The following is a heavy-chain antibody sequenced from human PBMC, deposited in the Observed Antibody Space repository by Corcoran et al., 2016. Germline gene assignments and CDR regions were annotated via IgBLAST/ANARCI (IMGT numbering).Heavy chain of an antibody. Sequence: QVQLVQSGAEVKKPGASVKVSCKASGYTFTSYYMHWVRQAPGQGLEWMGIINPSGGSTSYAQKFQGRVTMTRDTSTSTVYMELSSLRSEDTAVYYCARALSYYDFWSCQLYYFDYWGQGTLVTVSS. V-gene: IGHV1-46*01. CDR1: GYTFTSYY. CDR3: ARALSYYDFWSCQLYYFDY. CDR2: INPSGGST. D-gene: IGHD3-3*01. J-gene: IGHJ4*02.